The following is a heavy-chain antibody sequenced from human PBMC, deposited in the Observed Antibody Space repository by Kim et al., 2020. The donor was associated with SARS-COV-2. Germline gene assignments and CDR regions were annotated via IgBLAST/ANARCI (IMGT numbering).Heavy chain of an antibody. J-gene: IGHJ5*02. D-gene: IGHD6-13*01. V-gene: IGHV4-39*01. CDR3: ARPLGTDIAAAGDNWFDP. Sequence: KSRVAISVETSKNQFSLKLSSVTAADTAVYYCARPLGTDIAAAGDNWFDPWGQGTLVTVSS.